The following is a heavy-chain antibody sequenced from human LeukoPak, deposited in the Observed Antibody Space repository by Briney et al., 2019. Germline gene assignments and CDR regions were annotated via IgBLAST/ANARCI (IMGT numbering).Heavy chain of an antibody. CDR3: ARSLYYYDGVDY. Sequence: PSETLSLTCTVSGGSLSTYYWSWIRQSPGKGLEWIGNVYYSGKTNYNPSLKSRVTISVDTSKNQFSLNLTSVTAADTAVYYCARSLYYYDGVDYWGQGALVTVSS. CDR2: VYYSGKT. V-gene: IGHV4-59*01. J-gene: IGHJ4*02. CDR1: GGSLSTYY. D-gene: IGHD3-22*01.